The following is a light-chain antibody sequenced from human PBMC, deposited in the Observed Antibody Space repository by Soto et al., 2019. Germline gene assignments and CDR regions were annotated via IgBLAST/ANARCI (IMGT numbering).Light chain of an antibody. CDR1: QSVSSIY. Sequence: EIVLTQSPGTLSLSPGERATLSCRASQSVSSIYLAWYQQKPGQAPRLLIYGASSRATGIPDRFSGSGSGTDFTLTISRLEPEDFAVYYCHQYSSSPPFTFGLGTRLEIK. V-gene: IGKV3-20*01. CDR3: HQYSSSPPFT. CDR2: GAS. J-gene: IGKJ5*01.